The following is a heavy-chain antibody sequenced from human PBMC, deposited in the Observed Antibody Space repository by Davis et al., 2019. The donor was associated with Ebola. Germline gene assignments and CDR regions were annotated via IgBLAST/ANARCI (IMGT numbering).Heavy chain of an antibody. D-gene: IGHD3-22*01. V-gene: IGHV3-15*07. Sequence: GESLKISCAASGFTFTNAWMNWVRQAPGKGLEWVGRIKSKSAGGTTDYAAPVKGRFTFSRDDSKSTLYLQMNSLKTEDTAVYYCTTGYYDSSGYPPAFSWGQGTLVTVSS. CDR3: TTGYYDSSGYPPAFS. CDR1: GFTFTNAW. CDR2: IKSKSAGGTT. J-gene: IGHJ4*02.